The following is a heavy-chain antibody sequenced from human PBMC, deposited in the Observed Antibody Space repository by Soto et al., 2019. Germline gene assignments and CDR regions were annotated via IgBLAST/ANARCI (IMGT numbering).Heavy chain of an antibody. Sequence: PSETLSLTCTVSGGSIRSGDYYWSWIRQPPGKGLEWIGYTYYSGSTYYNPSLKSRVTISVDTSKNQFSLKLSSVTAADTAVYYCAGLESADDMDVWGQGTTVTVSS. CDR1: GGSIRSGDYY. V-gene: IGHV4-30-4*01. CDR2: TYYSGST. J-gene: IGHJ6*02. CDR3: AGLESADDMDV. D-gene: IGHD6-13*01.